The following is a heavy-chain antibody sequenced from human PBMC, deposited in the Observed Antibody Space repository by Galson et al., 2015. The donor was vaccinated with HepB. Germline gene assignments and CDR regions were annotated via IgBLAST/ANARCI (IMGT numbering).Heavy chain of an antibody. Sequence: SVKVSCKASGYTFTGYYMHWVRQAPGQGLEWMGWINPNSGGTNYAQKFQGRVTMTRDTSISTAYMELSRLRSDDTAVYYCARGAGTYYDFWSGYLGSWFDPWGQGTLVTVSS. CDR2: INPNSGGT. V-gene: IGHV1-2*02. CDR3: ARGAGTYYDFWSGYLGSWFDP. J-gene: IGHJ5*02. D-gene: IGHD3-3*01. CDR1: GYTFTGYY.